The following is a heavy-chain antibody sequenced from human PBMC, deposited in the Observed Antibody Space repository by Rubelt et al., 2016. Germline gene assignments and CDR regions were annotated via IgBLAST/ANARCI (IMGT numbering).Heavy chain of an antibody. CDR1: SYG. CDR2: IWYDGSNK. CDR3: ARANGMDV. Sequence: SYGMHWVRQAPGKGLEWVAVIWYDGSNKYYADSVKGRFTISRDNSKNTLYLQMNSLRDDDTAVYYCARANGMDVWGQGTTVTVSS. V-gene: IGHV3-33*01. J-gene: IGHJ6*02.